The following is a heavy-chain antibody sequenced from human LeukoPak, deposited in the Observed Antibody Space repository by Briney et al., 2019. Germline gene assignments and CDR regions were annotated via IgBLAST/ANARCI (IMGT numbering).Heavy chain of an antibody. CDR2: IYYSGST. D-gene: IGHD1-26*01. CDR1: GGSISRSRDY. CDR3: ARMTGSAWELLIDS. J-gene: IGHJ4*02. Sequence: SETLSLTCTVSGGSISRSRDYWGWIRQPPGKGLEWIGSIYYSGSTYSNPSLKSRVTISLDTSKNHFSLKLSSVTAADTAIYYCARMTGSAWELLIDSWGPGTLVTVSS. V-gene: IGHV4-39*07.